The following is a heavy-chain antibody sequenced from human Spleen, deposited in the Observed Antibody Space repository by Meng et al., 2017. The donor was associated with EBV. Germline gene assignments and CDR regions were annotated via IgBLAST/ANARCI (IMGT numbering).Heavy chain of an antibody. CDR3: ARDSDVLRYFVPFDY. CDR1: GYTFTNYG. Sequence: QVQLVQPGPEVKKPGASVKVSCKASGYTFTNYGFSWVRQAPGQGLEWMGWISADNRHTNYAQNLQGRVTMTTDTSTSTAYMEMRSLRSDDTAMYYCARDSDVLRYFVPFDYWGQGTLVTVSS. CDR2: ISADNRHT. V-gene: IGHV1-18*01. D-gene: IGHD3-9*01. J-gene: IGHJ4*02.